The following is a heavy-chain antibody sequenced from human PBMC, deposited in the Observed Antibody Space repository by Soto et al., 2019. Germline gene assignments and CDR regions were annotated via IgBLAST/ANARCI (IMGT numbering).Heavy chain of an antibody. Sequence: QVQLVESGGGLVKPGGSLRLSCAASGFTFSDSYMTWIRQAPGKGLEWLSYISSSSSYTKYADSVKGRFTISRDNAQKSLYLQMNSLRAEDTAVYDCARGKDNYHPSGLWFWGQGTMVTVSS. D-gene: IGHD3-22*01. J-gene: IGHJ3*01. CDR3: ARGKDNYHPSGLWF. V-gene: IGHV3-11*05. CDR2: ISSSSSYT. CDR1: GFTFSDSY.